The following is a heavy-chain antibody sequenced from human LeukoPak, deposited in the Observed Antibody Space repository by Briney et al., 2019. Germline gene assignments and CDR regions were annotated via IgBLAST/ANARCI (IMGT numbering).Heavy chain of an antibody. CDR3: ARVPPDYYGTGRPD. J-gene: IGHJ4*02. Sequence: SETLSLNCSVSGYSINSGHYWGWIRQPPGKGLEWIGSIYNTGTAQYSPSLESRVTILVDTSRNEFFLKVTSVTAADTAIYFCARVPPDYYGTGRPDWGQGTLVIVSS. D-gene: IGHD3-10*01. CDR1: GYSINSGHY. V-gene: IGHV4-38-2*02. CDR2: IYNTGTA.